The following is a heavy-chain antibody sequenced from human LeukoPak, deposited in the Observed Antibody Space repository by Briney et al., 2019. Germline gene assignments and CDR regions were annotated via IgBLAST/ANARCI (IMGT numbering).Heavy chain of an antibody. CDR3: TRTLYSVGDGYNFGFDY. Sequence: SVKVSCKASGGTFSSYAISWVRQAPGQGLEWMGGIIPIFGTANYAQKFQGRVTITADESTSTAYMELSSLRSEDTAVYYCTRTLYSVGDGYNFGFDYWGQGALVTV. CDR2: IIPIFGTA. V-gene: IGHV1-69*01. CDR1: GGTFSSYA. J-gene: IGHJ4*02. D-gene: IGHD5-24*01.